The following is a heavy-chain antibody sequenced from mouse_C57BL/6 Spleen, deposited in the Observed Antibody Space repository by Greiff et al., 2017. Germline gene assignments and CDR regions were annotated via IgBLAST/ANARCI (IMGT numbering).Heavy chain of an antibody. CDR2: INPGSGGT. V-gene: IGHV1-54*01. J-gene: IGHJ2*01. Sequence: QVQLKESGAELVRPGTSVKVSCKASGYAFTNYLIEWVKQRPGQGLEWIGVINPGSGGTNYNEKFKGKATLTADKSSSTAYIQLSSLTSEDSAVYFCARSFLTTVIAPYYLDDWGQGTTLTVSS. CDR1: GYAFTNYL. D-gene: IGHD1-1*01. CDR3: ARSFLTTVIAPYYLDD.